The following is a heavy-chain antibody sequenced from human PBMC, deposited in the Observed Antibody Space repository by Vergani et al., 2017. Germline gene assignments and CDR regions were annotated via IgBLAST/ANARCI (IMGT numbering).Heavy chain of an antibody. V-gene: IGHV1-46*03. CDR3: ARAYCSSSSCPTYYMDV. CDR1: GYTFTSYY. J-gene: IGHJ6*03. CDR2: INPSGGST. Sequence: QVQLVQSGAEVKKPGASVKVSCKASGYTFTSYYMNWVRQAPGQGLEWMGIINPSGGSTTYAQKFQGRVTMTRDTSTSTVYMELRSLRSEDTAVYYCARAYCSSSSCPTYYMDVWGKGTTVTVSS. D-gene: IGHD2-2*01.